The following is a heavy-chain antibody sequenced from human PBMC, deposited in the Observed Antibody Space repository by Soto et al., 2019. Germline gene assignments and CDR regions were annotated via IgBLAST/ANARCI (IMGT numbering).Heavy chain of an antibody. V-gene: IGHV4-31*03. J-gene: IGHJ4*02. D-gene: IGHD3-22*01. CDR3: ARGRKYYYETTHDY. Sequence: PAETLSLNCTVSGGSISSGGYYWSWIRQHPGKGLEWIGYIYYSGSTYYNPSLKSRVTISVDTSKNQFSLKLSSVTAADTAVYYCARGRKYYYETTHDYWGQGTLVTFSS. CDR2: IYYSGST. CDR1: GGSISSGGYY.